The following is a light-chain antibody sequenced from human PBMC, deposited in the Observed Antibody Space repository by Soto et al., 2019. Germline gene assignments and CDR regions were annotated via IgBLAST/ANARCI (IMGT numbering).Light chain of an antibody. V-gene: IGKV3-20*01. J-gene: IGKJ1*01. CDR1: ETVNSAY. CDR3: HQYNTSPET. CDR2: GAF. Sequence: EIVLMQSPGTLSLSPGERANLSCRPSETVNSAYLAWYQQRPGQAPRLLMYGAFNRARGIPDRFSGSGSGADFTLTINRLQPADFAVYYCHQYNTSPETFGQGTKVDI.